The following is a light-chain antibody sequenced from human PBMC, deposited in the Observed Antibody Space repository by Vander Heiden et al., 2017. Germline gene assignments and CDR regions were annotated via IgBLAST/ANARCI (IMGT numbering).Light chain of an antibody. CDR3: HHYGASPYT. CDR1: QSVSDNQ. J-gene: IGKJ2*01. CDR2: GVS. V-gene: IGKV3-20*01. Sequence: EMLLTQSPGTLSLSPGERATLSCRASQSVSDNQLAWYQQKPGQAPRLLMYGVSNRATGIPDRFSGSGSGTDFTLIISRLEPEDFAEYFCHHYGASPYTFGQGTKLEIK.